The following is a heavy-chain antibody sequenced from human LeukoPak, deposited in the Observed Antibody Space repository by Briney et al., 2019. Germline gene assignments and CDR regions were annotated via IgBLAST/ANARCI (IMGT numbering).Heavy chain of an antibody. CDR1: GYTLTELS. V-gene: IGHV1-24*01. Sequence: ASVKVSCKVSGYTLTELSMHWVRQAPGKGLEWMGGFDPEDGETIYAQKFQGRVTMTRDMATSTDYMEVSSLKSEDTAVYYCARDNSQGDSAWWFDPWGQGTLVTVSS. CDR3: ARDNSQGDSAWWFDP. D-gene: IGHD1-26*01. CDR2: FDPEDGET. J-gene: IGHJ5*02.